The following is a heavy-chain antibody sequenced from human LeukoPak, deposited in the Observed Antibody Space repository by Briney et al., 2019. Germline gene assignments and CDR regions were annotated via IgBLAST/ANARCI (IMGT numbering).Heavy chain of an antibody. Sequence: PSETLSLTCIVSGGSISSGSDYWNWIRQPPGKGLEWIGYIYYSGSTNYNPSLKSRVTISVDTSKNQFSLRLSSVTAADTAVYYCARVTGYMIEDYFDYWGQGTLVTVSS. CDR3: ARVTGYMIEDYFDY. J-gene: IGHJ4*02. CDR2: IYYSGST. D-gene: IGHD3-22*01. V-gene: IGHV4-61*01. CDR1: GGSISSGSDY.